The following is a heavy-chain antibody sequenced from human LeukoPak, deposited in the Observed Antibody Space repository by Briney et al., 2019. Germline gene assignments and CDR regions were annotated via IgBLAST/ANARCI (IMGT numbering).Heavy chain of an antibody. J-gene: IGHJ6*02. V-gene: IGHV3-30-3*01. Sequence: PGGSLRLSCAASGFTFSSYAMHWVRQAPGKGLEWVAVISYDGSNKYYADSVKGRFTISRDNSKNTLYLQMNSLRAEDTAVYYCARGPSSWHFDYYYYGMDVWAKGPRSPSP. CDR1: GFTFSSYA. CDR2: ISYDGSNK. D-gene: IGHD6-13*01. CDR3: ARGPSSWHFDYYYYGMDV.